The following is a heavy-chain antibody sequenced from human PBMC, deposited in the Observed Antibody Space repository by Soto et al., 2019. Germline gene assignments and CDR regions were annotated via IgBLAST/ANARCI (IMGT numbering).Heavy chain of an antibody. V-gene: IGHV4-59*01. CDR3: ARDLWGYCGADCYPLDV. CDR2: MYNTGST. CDR1: GGSISRYY. J-gene: IGHJ6*02. D-gene: IGHD2-21*02. Sequence: QVRLQESGPGLVKPSETLSLTCTVSGGSISRYYWSWIRQPPGKGLGWIGYMYNTGSTIYNPSLKRRLTRSVHPSTNQFPRRLNSVTAADTAVYYCARDLWGYCGADCYPLDVWGQGTTVTVSS.